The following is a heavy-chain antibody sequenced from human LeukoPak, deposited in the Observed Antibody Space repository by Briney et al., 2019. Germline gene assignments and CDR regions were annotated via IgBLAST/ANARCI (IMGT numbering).Heavy chain of an antibody. Sequence: GGSLRLSCAASGFTFSSYSMNWVRQAPGQGLEWMGWIHPNSGGTNYAQKFQGRVTMTRDTSISTAYMELSRLTSDDTAVYYCGRKSAARKTSEFDYWGQGTLVTVSS. CDR3: GRKSAARKTSEFDY. CDR1: GFTFSSYS. CDR2: IHPNSGGT. J-gene: IGHJ4*02. D-gene: IGHD6-6*01. V-gene: IGHV1-2*02.